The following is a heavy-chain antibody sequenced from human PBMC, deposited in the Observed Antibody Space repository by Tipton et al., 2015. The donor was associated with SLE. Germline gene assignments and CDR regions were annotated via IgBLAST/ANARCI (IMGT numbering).Heavy chain of an antibody. CDR2: ISSSSSYI. Sequence: SLRLSCAASGFTFSSYSMNWVRQAPGKGLEWVSSISSSSSYICYADSVKGRFTISRDNAKNSLYLQMNSLRAEDTAVYYCARDLGTVGFDAFDIWGQGTMVTVSS. V-gene: IGHV3-21*01. D-gene: IGHD3-16*01. CDR3: ARDLGTVGFDAFDI. CDR1: GFTFSSYS. J-gene: IGHJ3*02.